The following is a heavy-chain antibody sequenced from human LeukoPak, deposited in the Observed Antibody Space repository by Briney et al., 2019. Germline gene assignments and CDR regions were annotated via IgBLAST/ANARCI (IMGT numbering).Heavy chain of an antibody. V-gene: IGHV3-30*18. CDR1: GFTFSSYG. Sequence: QPGRSLRLSCAASGFTFSSYGMHWVRQAPGKGLEWVAVISYDGSNKYYADSVKGRFTISRDNSKNTLYLQMNSLRAEDTAVYYCAKDFGGGSRRYYGMDVWGQGTTVTVSS. CDR2: ISYDGSNK. CDR3: AKDFGGGSRRYYGMDV. J-gene: IGHJ6*02. D-gene: IGHD3-10*01.